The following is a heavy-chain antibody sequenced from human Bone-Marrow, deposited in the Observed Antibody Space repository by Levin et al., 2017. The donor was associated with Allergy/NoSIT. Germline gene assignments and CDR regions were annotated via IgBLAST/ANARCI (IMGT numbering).Heavy chain of an antibody. D-gene: IGHD1-26*01. CDR1: GFTFSSYA. CDR3: AKAVVVHPDGIVGATNCYDY. J-gene: IGHJ4*02. Sequence: GGSLRLSCAASGFTFSSYAMSWVRQAPGMGLEWVSSVSGSGDSTNYAESVKGRFTISRDNSKNTLYLQMNSLRAEDTAVYYCAKAVVVHPDGIVGATNCYDYWGQGTLVTVSS. V-gene: IGHV3-23*01. CDR2: VSGSGDST.